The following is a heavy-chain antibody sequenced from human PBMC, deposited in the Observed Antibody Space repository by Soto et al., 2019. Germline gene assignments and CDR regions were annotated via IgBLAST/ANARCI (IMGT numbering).Heavy chain of an antibody. Sequence: SETLSLTCTVSGGSISSYYWSWIRQPAGKGLEWIGRIYTSGSTNYNPSPKSRVTMSVDTSKNQFSLKLSSVTAADTAVYYCARETLSSGWYASYYYYYGMDVWGQGTTVTVSS. CDR2: IYTSGST. V-gene: IGHV4-4*07. CDR3: ARETLSSGWYASYYYYYGMDV. D-gene: IGHD6-19*01. CDR1: GGSISSYY. J-gene: IGHJ6*02.